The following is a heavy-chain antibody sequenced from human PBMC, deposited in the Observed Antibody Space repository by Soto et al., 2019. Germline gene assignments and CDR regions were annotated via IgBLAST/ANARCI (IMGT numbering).Heavy chain of an antibody. CDR3: AKGGPSITMIVVAPDY. Sequence: GGSLRLSCAASGFTFSDYVMHWVRQAPGKGLEWVAVISYDGSNKYYADSVKGRFTISRDNSKNALYLQMNSLRAEDTAVYYCAKGGPSITMIVVAPDYWGQGTLVTVSS. J-gene: IGHJ4*02. V-gene: IGHV3-30*18. CDR2: ISYDGSNK. D-gene: IGHD3-22*01. CDR1: GFTFSDYV.